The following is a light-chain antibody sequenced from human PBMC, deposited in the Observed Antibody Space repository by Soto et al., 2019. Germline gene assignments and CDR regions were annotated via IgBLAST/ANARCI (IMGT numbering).Light chain of an antibody. V-gene: IGKV3-20*01. CDR1: QRVSSSY. CDR3: QQYGTSPRT. CDR2: ETS. J-gene: IGKJ1*01. Sequence: ETVLTQSPDTLSLSPGETATLFCRASQRVSSSYLAWYQQKPGQAPWLLIYETSSRATGIPDRFSSSGSRADFTLTISRLEPEDLAGYYCQQYGTSPRTLGQGTKV.